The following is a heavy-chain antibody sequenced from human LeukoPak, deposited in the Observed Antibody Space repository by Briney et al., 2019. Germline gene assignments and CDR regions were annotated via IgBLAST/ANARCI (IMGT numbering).Heavy chain of an antibody. D-gene: IGHD3-22*01. Sequence: GGSLRLSCAASGFTVSSNYMKWVRQAPGKGLEWVSAISGSGGSTYYADSVKGRFTISRDNSKNTLYLQMNSLRAEDTAVYYCARAHYYDSSGLDFWGQGTLVTVSS. CDR3: ARAHYYDSSGLDF. CDR1: GFTVSSNY. J-gene: IGHJ4*02. CDR2: ISGSGGST. V-gene: IGHV3-23*01.